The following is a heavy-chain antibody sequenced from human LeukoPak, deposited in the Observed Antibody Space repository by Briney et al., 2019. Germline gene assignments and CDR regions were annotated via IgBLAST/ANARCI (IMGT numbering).Heavy chain of an antibody. J-gene: IGHJ4*02. D-gene: IGHD3-22*01. CDR1: GGSISSGSYY. V-gene: IGHV4-61*02. CDR2: IYTSGST. Sequence: PSETLSLTCTVSGGSISSGSYYWSWIWQPAGKGLAWIGRIYTSGSTNYNPSLKSRVTISVDTSNNLFSLKLSSVTAADTAVYYCAGDYYDSSGYYYWGQGTLVTVSS. CDR3: AGDYYDSSGYYY.